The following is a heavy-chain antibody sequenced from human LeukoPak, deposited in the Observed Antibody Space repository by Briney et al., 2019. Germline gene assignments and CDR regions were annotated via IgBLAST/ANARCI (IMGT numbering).Heavy chain of an antibody. D-gene: IGHD6-13*01. Sequence: SETLSLTCTVSGGSISSSSYYWGWIRQPPGKGLEWIGSIYYSGSTYHNPSLKSRVTISVDTSKNQFSLKLSSVTAADTAVYYCATRIAAAGSRGAFDIWGQGTMVTVSS. CDR1: GGSISSSSYY. CDR2: IYYSGST. V-gene: IGHV4-39*01. J-gene: IGHJ3*02. CDR3: ATRIAAAGSRGAFDI.